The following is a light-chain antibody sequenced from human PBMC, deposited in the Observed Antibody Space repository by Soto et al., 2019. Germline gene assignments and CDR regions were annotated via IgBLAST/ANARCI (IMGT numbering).Light chain of an antibody. J-gene: IGLJ2*01. CDR3: QSSDGNSMV. CDR2: EDN. V-gene: IGLV6-57*02. CDR1: SGSIASGY. Sequence: NFMLTQPHSVSASPGKTVTISCTGSSGSIASGYVQWYQQRPGSAPTTLIYEDNQRPSGVPDRFSGSVDSSSNSASLTISGLRTEDEADYYCQSSDGNSMVFGGGTKLTVL.